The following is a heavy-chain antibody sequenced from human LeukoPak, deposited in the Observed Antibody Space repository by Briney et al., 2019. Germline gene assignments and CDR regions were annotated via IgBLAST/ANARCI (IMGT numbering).Heavy chain of an antibody. J-gene: IGHJ6*03. D-gene: IGHD2-2*01. Sequence: ASVKVSCKASGYTFTSYGISWVRQAPGQGVEWMGWISAYNGNTNYAQKLQGRVTMTTDTSTSTAYMELRSLRSDDTAVYYCARDRVVVVPAAIWDYYYYMDVWGKGTTVTVSS. CDR2: ISAYNGNT. CDR3: ARDRVVVVPAAIWDYYYYMDV. CDR1: GYTFTSYG. V-gene: IGHV1-18*01.